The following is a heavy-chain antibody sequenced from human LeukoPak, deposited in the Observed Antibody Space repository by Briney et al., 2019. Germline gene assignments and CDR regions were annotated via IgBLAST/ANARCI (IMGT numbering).Heavy chain of an antibody. CDR3: AKDPGYCSGGSCYYFDY. Sequence: GGSLRLSCAASGFTFSSYAMSWVRQAPGKGLEWVSAISGSGGSTYYADSVKGRFTISRDNSKNTLYLQMNSLRAEDTAVYYCAKDPGYCSGGSCYYFDYWGQGTLVTVSS. J-gene: IGHJ4*02. D-gene: IGHD2-15*01. CDR1: GFTFSSYA. V-gene: IGHV3-23*01. CDR2: ISGSGGST.